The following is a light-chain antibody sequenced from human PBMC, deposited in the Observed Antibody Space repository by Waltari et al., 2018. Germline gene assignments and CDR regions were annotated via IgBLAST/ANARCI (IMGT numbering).Light chain of an antibody. CDR1: QSVLYSSNDKNY. CDR3: QQYDSAPLT. V-gene: IGKV4-1*01. Sequence: DIVMTQSPDSLAVSLGERATINCKSSQSVLYSSNDKNYLAWYQQKPGQPPNLLIYWAATRESWVPDRFSGSGSGTDFTLTISSLQAEDVAVYYCQQYDSAPLTFGGGTRVEIK. J-gene: IGKJ4*01. CDR2: WAA.